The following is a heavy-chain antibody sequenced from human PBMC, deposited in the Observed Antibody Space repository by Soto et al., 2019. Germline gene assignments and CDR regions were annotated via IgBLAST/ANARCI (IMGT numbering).Heavy chain of an antibody. V-gene: IGHV1-69*02. Sequence: QVQLVQSGAEVKKPGSSVKVSCKASGGTFSSYTISWVRQAPGQGLEWMGRIIPILGIANYAQKFQGRVTITADKSTSTAYMELSSLRSEDTAVYYCASKGTKRAPPDYWGQGTLVTVSS. J-gene: IGHJ4*02. CDR1: GGTFSSYT. CDR3: ASKGTKRAPPDY. CDR2: IIPILGIA. D-gene: IGHD2-8*01.